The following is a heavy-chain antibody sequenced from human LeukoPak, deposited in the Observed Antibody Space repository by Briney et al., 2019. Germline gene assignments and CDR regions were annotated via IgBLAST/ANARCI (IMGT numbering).Heavy chain of an antibody. Sequence: GGSLRLSCAASGFTFSSYSMNWVRQAPGKGLEWVSFIDTSSTTMYYTDSVKGRFTISRDNAKNTLYLQMNSLRAEDTAVYYCARESGDYFYYMDVWGKGTTVTVSS. CDR3: ARESGDYFYYMDV. CDR2: IDTSSTTM. J-gene: IGHJ6*03. V-gene: IGHV3-48*04. CDR1: GFTFSSYS.